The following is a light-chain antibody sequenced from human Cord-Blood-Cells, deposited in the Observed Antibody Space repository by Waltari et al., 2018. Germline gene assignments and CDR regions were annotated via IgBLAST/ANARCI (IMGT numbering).Light chain of an antibody. J-gene: IGLJ1*01. CDR1: RRDVGGYNY. V-gene: IGLV2-8*01. CDR3: SSYAGSNNYV. Sequence: ALTQPPSPPGPPAQPVTISCTGTRRDVGGYNYSPWHQQHPGKAPNLMIYEVSKRPSGVPDRFSGSKSGNTSSLTGSGLQAEDEADYYCSSYAGSNNYVFGTGTKVTVL. CDR2: EVS.